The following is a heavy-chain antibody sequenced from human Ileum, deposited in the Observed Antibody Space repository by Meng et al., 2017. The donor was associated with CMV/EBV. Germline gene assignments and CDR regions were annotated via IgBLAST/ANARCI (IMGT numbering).Heavy chain of an antibody. Sequence: LVESRGVVVQTGGALRLSCAASGFTFSATSMHWVRQAPGRGLEYLSAINYNGGTTYYANSVKGRFTIFRDNSKNKLYFQMGSVRHDDMALYYCATWNGQYHAYWGQGTLVTVSS. CDR3: ATWNGQYHAY. CDR2: INYNGGTT. CDR1: GFTFSATS. V-gene: IGHV3-64*01. D-gene: IGHD1-1*01. J-gene: IGHJ4*02.